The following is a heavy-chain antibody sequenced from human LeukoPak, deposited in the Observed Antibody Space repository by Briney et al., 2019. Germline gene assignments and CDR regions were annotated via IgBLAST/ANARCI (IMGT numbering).Heavy chain of an antibody. CDR2: IYHSGST. V-gene: IGHV4-38-2*02. CDR1: GYSISRGYY. D-gene: IGHD1-26*01. J-gene: IGHJ4*02. Sequence: PSETLSLTCTVSGYSISRGYYWGWIRQPPGKGLEWIGSIYHSGSTYYNPSLKSRVTISVDTSKNQLSLKLSSVTAADTAVYYCASDDSGSYYYWGQGTLVTVSS. CDR3: ASDDSGSYYY.